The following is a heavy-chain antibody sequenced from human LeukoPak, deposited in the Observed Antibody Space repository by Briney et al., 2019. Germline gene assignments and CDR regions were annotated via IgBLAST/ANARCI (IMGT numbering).Heavy chain of an antibody. V-gene: IGHV3-21*04. CDR3: ARGEGSGSYYNSLYYYYYGMDV. J-gene: IGHJ6*02. D-gene: IGHD3-10*01. CDR2: ISSSSSSYI. CDR1: GFTFSSYS. Sequence: GGSLRLSCAASGFTFSSYSMNWVRQAPGKGLEWVSSISSSSSSYIYYADSVKGRFTISRDNAKNSLYLQMNSLRAEDTAVYYCARGEGSGSYYNSLYYYYYGMDVWGQGTTVTVSS.